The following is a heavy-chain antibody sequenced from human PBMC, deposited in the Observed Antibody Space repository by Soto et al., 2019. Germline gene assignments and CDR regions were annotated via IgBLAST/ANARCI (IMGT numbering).Heavy chain of an antibody. Sequence: GASVKVSCKACGYSFTSYYMHWVRQAPRQGLEWMGIINPSGGSTSYAQKFQGRVTMTRDTSTSTVYMELSSLRSEDTAVYYCARGRGHSSSWYWEFDYWGQGTLVTVSS. D-gene: IGHD6-13*01. CDR2: INPSGGST. V-gene: IGHV1-46*01. CDR3: ARGRGHSSSWYWEFDY. J-gene: IGHJ4*02. CDR1: GYSFTSYY.